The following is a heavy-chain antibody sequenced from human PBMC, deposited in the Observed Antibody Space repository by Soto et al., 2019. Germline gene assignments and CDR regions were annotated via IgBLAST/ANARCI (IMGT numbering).Heavy chain of an antibody. V-gene: IGHV4-59*11. CDR3: ARLQYTVVTALDI. Sequence: QVQLQESGPRLVKPSETLSLTCSVSGVSIGSHFWSWIRQAPGKGPELVGYIYHTVNTNYNPALKSRVTISMDTSENQLSLQLSSVTAEDTAVYYCARLQYTVVTALDIWGQGTMVTVSS. J-gene: IGHJ3*02. CDR2: IYHTVNT. CDR1: GVSIGSHF. D-gene: IGHD2-15*01.